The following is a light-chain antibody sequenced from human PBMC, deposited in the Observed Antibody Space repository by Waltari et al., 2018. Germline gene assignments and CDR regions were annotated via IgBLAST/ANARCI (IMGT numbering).Light chain of an antibody. Sequence: CRCSQSGSSCLAWYKQKAGPAPRLLSYDASIRATGIPARFSGSGSGTDFTLTISSLEPEDFSVYYCQQRSNWPRTFGQGTKVEI. V-gene: IGKV3-11*01. J-gene: IGKJ1*01. CDR1: QSGSSC. CDR3: QQRSNWPRT. CDR2: DAS.